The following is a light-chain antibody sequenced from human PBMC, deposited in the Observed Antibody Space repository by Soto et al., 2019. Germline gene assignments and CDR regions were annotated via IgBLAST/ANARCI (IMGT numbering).Light chain of an antibody. CDR2: DVG. CDR3: CSYAGNDIVV. J-gene: IGLJ2*01. V-gene: IGLV2-11*01. CDR1: SSDIGDYIY. Sequence: QSALTQPRAVSGSPGQSVTISCTGTSSDIGDYIYVSWYQHHPGKAPKLVIYDVGRRPSGVPDRFFGSKSGNTASLTISGLQAGDEADDYCCSYAGNDIVVFGGGTTLTVL.